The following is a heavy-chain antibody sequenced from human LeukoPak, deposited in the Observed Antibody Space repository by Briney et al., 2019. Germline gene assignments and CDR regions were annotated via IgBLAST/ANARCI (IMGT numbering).Heavy chain of an antibody. Sequence: GGSLRLSCAASGFTFSNAWMAWVRQVPGKGRGWLGRIKSKTDGETADCAAPVRGRFFISRDDRKDTLYVEINSLKTEDTGIYYCTIVLRPYRGSGYRNWFDPWGRGTLVTVSS. CDR3: TIVLRPYRGSGYRNWFDP. CDR2: IKSKTDGETA. D-gene: IGHD3-22*01. J-gene: IGHJ5*02. V-gene: IGHV3-15*01. CDR1: GFTFSNAW.